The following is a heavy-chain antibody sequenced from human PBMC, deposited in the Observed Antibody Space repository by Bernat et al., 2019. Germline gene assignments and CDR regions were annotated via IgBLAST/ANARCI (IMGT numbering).Heavy chain of an antibody. J-gene: IGHJ4*02. D-gene: IGHD3-3*01. CDR3: ARGWDYDFWSGYYLGY. CDR2: ISSSGSYI. V-gene: IGHV3-21*01. Sequence: EVQLVESGGGLVKPGGSLRLSCAASGFTFSNYSMNRVRQAPGKGLEWVSSISSSGSYIYYADSLKGRFTISRDNAKNSLYLQMNSLRAEDTAVYYCARGWDYDFWSGYYLGYWGQGTLVTVSS. CDR1: GFTFSNYS.